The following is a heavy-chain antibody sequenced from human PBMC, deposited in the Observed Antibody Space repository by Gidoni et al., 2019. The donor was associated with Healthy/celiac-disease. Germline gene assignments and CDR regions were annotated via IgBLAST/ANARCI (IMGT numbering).Heavy chain of an antibody. CDR1: GYTFTSYG. D-gene: IGHD1-26*01. J-gene: IGHJ6*02. V-gene: IGHV1-18*01. CDR2: ISAYNGNT. CDR3: ARSAKQKSGTLRTIYYYYGMDV. Sequence: QVQLVQSGAEVKKPGASVKVSCKASGYTFTSYGISWVRQAPGQGLEWMGWISAYNGNTNYAQKLQGRVTMTTDTSTSTAYMELRSLRSDDTAVYYCARSAKQKSGTLRTIYYYYGMDVWGQGTTVTVSS.